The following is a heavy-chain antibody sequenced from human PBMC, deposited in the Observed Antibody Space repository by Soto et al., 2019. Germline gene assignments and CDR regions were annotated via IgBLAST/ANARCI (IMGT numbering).Heavy chain of an antibody. V-gene: IGHV1-69*13. CDR1: GGTFSSYA. J-gene: IGHJ6*02. CDR2: IIPIFGTA. Sequence: ASVKVSCKASGGTFSSYAISWVRQAPGQGLEWMGGIIPIFGTANYAQKFQGRVTITADESTSTAYMELSSLRSEDTAVYYCAVVVAATVTYYYGMDVWGQGTTVTVSS. D-gene: IGHD2-15*01. CDR3: AVVVAATVTYYYGMDV.